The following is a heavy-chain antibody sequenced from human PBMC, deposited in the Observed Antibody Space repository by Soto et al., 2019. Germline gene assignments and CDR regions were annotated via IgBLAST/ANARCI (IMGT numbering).Heavy chain of an antibody. J-gene: IGHJ4*02. D-gene: IGHD3-3*01. Sequence: SVKVSCKASGGTFSSYAISWVRQAPGQGLEWMGGIIPIFGTANYAQKFQGRVTITADESTSTAYMELSSLRSEDTAVYYCAYLTVFVPFPVSCPFDYWGQVTLVTVSS. CDR1: GGTFSSYA. CDR3: AYLTVFVPFPVSCPFDY. V-gene: IGHV1-69*13. CDR2: IIPIFGTA.